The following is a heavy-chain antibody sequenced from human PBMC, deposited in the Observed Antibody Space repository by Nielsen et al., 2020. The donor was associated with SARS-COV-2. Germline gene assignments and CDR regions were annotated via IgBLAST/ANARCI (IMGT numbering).Heavy chain of an antibody. CDR2: IIPIFGTA. J-gene: IGHJ6*02. V-gene: IGHV1-69*13. CDR1: GGTFSSYA. D-gene: IGHD3-9*01. Sequence: SVQVSCKASGGTFSSYAISWVRQAPGQGLEWMGGIIPIFGTANYAQKFQGRVTITADESTSTAYMELSSLRSEDTAVYYCARRSRYFDWLPLDYYYNYGMDVWGQGTTVTVSS. CDR3: ARRSRYFDWLPLDYYYNYGMDV.